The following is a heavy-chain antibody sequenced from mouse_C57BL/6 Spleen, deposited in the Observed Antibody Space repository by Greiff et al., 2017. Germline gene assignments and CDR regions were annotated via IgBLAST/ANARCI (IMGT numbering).Heavy chain of an antibody. CDR1: GYTFTSYW. CDR2: IDPSDSYT. D-gene: IGHD1-1*01. Sequence: QVHVKQPGAELVMPGASVKLSCKASGYTFTSYWMHWVKQRPGQGLEWIGEIDPSDSYTNYNQKFKGKSTLTVDKSSSTAYMQLSSLTSEDSAVYYCARSGYYYGSSSYYFDYWGQGTTLTVSS. J-gene: IGHJ2*01. CDR3: ARSGYYYGSSSYYFDY. V-gene: IGHV1-69*01.